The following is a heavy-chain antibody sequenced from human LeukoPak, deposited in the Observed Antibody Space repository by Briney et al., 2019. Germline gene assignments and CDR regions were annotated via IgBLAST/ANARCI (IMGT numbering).Heavy chain of an antibody. CDR3: ARGDYGDKFDY. J-gene: IGHJ4*02. D-gene: IGHD4-17*01. Sequence: ASVKVSCKASGYTFDTYGISWVRQAPGRGLEWMGWISAYNGNTNYAQNTNYAQKLQGRVTMTTETSTSTAYMEVRSLRSDDTAVYYCARGDYGDKFDYWGQGTLVTISS. V-gene: IGHV1-18*01. CDR1: GYTFDTYG. CDR2: ISAYNGNTNYAQNT.